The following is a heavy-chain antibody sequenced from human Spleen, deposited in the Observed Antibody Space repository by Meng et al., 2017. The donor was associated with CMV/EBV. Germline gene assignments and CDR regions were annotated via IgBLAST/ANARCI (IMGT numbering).Heavy chain of an antibody. CDR3: ARGKRNWHFDL. J-gene: IGHJ2*01. Sequence: SCKVSGDTFSSYPIPWVRQAPGQGLEWMRRITPIIGVTNHAQKFQGRLTITADRTTSTAYMELSSLRSEDTAVYYCARGKRNWHFDLWGRGTLVTVSS. CDR1: GDTFSSYP. CDR2: ITPIIGVT. V-gene: IGHV1-69*02.